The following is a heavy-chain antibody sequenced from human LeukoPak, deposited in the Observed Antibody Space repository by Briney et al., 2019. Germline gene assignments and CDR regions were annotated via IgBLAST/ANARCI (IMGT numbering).Heavy chain of an antibody. CDR1: GGSISSGGYY. Sequence: SQTLSLTCTVSGGSISSGGYYWSWIRQHPGKGLEWIGYIYYSGSTYYNPSLKSRVTISVDTSKNQFSLKLSSVTAADTAVYYCARARPATVGATPWFDPWGQGTLVTVSS. D-gene: IGHD1-26*01. J-gene: IGHJ5*02. V-gene: IGHV4-31*03. CDR2: IYYSGST. CDR3: ARARPATVGATPWFDP.